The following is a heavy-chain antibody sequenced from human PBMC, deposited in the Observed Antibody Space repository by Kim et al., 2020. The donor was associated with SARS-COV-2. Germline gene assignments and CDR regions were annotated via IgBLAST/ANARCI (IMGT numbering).Heavy chain of an antibody. CDR2: ISSGSDYI. CDR3: ARDMSLGMPRGSDC. V-gene: IGHV3-21*01. CDR1: GFTFSRYS. J-gene: IGHJ4*02. D-gene: IGHD2-2*01. Sequence: GGSLRLSCAASGFTFSRYSMNWVRQAPGKGLEWLSTISSGSDYIYYADSVKGRFTISRDNAKNSVYLQMNSLTAEDTAVYYCARDMSLGMPRGSDCWGQGPLVTVS.